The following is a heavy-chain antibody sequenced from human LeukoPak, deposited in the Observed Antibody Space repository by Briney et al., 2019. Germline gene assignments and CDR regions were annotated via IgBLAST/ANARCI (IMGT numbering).Heavy chain of an antibody. Sequence: GGSLRLSCAASVFSFTSYAITWARHAPVKGLEWVSAISGDGTRTYYADSVKGRFTISRDNSKNTLYLEMSSLRVEDTAIYYCAKWPEGAMDYFDYWGQGTLVTVSS. J-gene: IGHJ4*02. D-gene: IGHD3-16*01. CDR1: VFSFTSYA. CDR3: AKWPEGAMDYFDY. CDR2: ISGDGTRT. V-gene: IGHV3-23*01.